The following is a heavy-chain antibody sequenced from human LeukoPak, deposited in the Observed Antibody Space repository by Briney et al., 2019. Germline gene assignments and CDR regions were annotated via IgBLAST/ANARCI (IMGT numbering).Heavy chain of an antibody. D-gene: IGHD6-19*01. CDR3: AKDGSPVAGTLSH. CDR1: GFTFSSYE. V-gene: IGHV3-48*03. CDR2: ISSSGSTI. Sequence: GGSLRLSCAASGFTFSSYEMNWVRQAPGKGLEWVSYISSSGSTIYYADSVKGRFTISRDNSKNTLYLQMNSLRAEDTAVYYCAKDGSPVAGTLSHWGQGTLVTVSS. J-gene: IGHJ4*02.